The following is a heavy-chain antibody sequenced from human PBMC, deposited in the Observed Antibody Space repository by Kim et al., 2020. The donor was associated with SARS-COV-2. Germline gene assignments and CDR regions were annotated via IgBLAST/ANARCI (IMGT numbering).Heavy chain of an antibody. D-gene: IGHD1-26*01. J-gene: IGHJ6*02. Sequence: ASVKVSCKASGYTFTSYGISWVRQAPGQGLEWMGWISAYNGNTNYAQKVQGRVTMTTDTSTSTAYMELRSLRSDDTAVYYCVRDIGRYSIYYSGVGVWGQGTTVTVSS. CDR2: ISAYNGNT. V-gene: IGHV1-18*01. CDR3: VRDIGRYSIYYSGVGV. CDR1: GYTFTSYG.